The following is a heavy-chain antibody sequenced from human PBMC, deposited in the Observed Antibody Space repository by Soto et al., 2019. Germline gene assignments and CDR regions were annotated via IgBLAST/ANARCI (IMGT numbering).Heavy chain of an antibody. D-gene: IGHD2-15*01. CDR1: GYTLTELS. Sequence: ASVKVSCKVSGYTLTELSMHWVRQAPGKGLEWMGGFDPEDGGTIYAQKFQGRVTMTEDTSTDTAYMELSSLRSEDTAVYYCATRWSPDYYYYMDVWGKGTTVTVSS. J-gene: IGHJ6*03. CDR3: ATRWSPDYYYYMDV. V-gene: IGHV1-24*01. CDR2: FDPEDGGT.